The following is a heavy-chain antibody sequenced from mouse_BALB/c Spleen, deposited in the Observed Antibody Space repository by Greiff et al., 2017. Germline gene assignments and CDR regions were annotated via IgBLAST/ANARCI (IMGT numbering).Heavy chain of an antibody. CDR1: GDSITSGY. CDR2: ISYSGST. J-gene: IGHJ4*01. V-gene: IGHV3-8*02. D-gene: IGHD2-4*01. CDR3: ASFYDYSYYAMDY. Sequence: EVQLLESGPSLVKPSQTLSLTCSVTGDSITSGYWNWIRKFPGNKLEYMGYISYSGSTYYNPSLKSRISITRDTSKNQYYLQLNSVTTEDTATYYCASFYDYSYYAMDYWGQGTSVTVSS.